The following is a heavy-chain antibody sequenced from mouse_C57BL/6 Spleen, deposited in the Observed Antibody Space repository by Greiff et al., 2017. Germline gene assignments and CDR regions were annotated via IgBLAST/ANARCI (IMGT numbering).Heavy chain of an antibody. V-gene: IGHV5-17*01. J-gene: IGHJ1*03. CDR1: GFTFSDYG. CDR3: ARTDYLEYFDV. CDR2: ISSGSSTI. Sequence: EVNVVESGGGLVKPGGSLKLSCAASGFTFSDYGMHWVRQAPEKGLEWVAYISSGSSTIYYADTVKGRFTISRDNAKNTLFLQMTSLRSEDTAMYYCARTDYLEYFDVWGTGTTVTVSS. D-gene: IGHD2-4*01.